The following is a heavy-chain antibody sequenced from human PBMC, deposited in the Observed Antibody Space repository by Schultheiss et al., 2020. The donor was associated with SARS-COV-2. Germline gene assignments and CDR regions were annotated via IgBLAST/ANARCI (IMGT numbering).Heavy chain of an antibody. CDR2: IKSKTDGGTT. J-gene: IGHJ4*02. D-gene: IGHD2-2*01. CDR1: GFTVSSNY. Sequence: GGPLRLSCAASGFTVSSNYMSWVRQAPGKGLEWVGRIKSKTDGGTTDYAAPVKGRFTISRDDSKNTLYLQMNSLKTEDTAVYYCTTSVVPAATHNWNYYWGQGTLVTVSS. V-gene: IGHV3-15*01. CDR3: TTSVVPAATHNWNYY.